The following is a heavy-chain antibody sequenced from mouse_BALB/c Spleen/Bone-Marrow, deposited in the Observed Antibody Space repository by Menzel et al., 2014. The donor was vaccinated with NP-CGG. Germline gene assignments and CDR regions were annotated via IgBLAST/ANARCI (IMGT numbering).Heavy chain of an antibody. CDR1: GFTFSNYG. CDR2: ISGGGSYT. V-gene: IGHV5-9-2*01. D-gene: IGHD2-4*01. Sequence: EVQGVESGGGLVKSGGSLKLSCAASGFTFSNYGMSWVRQTPGKRLEWVATISGGGSYTFYSDSVKGRFTISRDNAKNNLCLQLGSLRSEDTALYYCARHAYYDQTEVSFVYWGQGTLVTGSA. J-gene: IGHJ3*01. CDR3: ARHAYYDQTEVSFVY.